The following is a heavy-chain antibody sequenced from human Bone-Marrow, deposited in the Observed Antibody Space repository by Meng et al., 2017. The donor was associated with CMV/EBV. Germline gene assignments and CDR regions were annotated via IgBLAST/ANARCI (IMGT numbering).Heavy chain of an antibody. CDR2: INPNTGGT. Sequence: ASVKVSCKASGYTFTGYYMHWVRQAPGQGLEWMGWINPNTGGTDSAQRFQGRVSMNGDTSTSTAYLELSRPTSDDTALYYCARERGLGFRGLNDALDIWGQGTMVTVSS. V-gene: IGHV1-2*02. J-gene: IGHJ3*02. CDR1: GYTFTGYY. D-gene: IGHD3/OR15-3a*01. CDR3: ARERGLGFRGLNDALDI.